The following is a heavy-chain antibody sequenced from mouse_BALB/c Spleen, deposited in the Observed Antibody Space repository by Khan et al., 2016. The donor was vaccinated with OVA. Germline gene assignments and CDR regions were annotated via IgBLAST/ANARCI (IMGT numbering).Heavy chain of an antibody. CDR3: ARPSYDPRDFEV. D-gene: IGHD2-3*01. V-gene: IGHV14-3*02. J-gene: IGHJ1*01. CDR2: IAPANVNP. CDR1: GFNIKDTY. Sequence: VQLQQSGAELVKPGASVKLSCTASGFNIKDTYLPWVKHRPEQALEWIGRIAPANVNPQYDPKFQGKATLTSDTSSNTAYLQLNSLTSEDTAVYYCARPSYDPRDFEVWGAGTTVTVAS.